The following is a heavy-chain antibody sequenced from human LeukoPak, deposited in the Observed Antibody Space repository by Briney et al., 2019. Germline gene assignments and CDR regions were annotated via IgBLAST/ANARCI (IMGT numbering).Heavy chain of an antibody. Sequence: PSETLSLTCTVSGGSISSYYWSWIRRPPGKGLEWIGYIYYSGSTNYNPPLKSRPTISLDTSKNQFSLKLSSVTAADTAVYYCARGRPTYYYGSGLFDYWGQGTLVTVSS. D-gene: IGHD3-10*01. CDR3: ARGRPTYYYGSGLFDY. J-gene: IGHJ4*02. CDR1: GGSISSYY. V-gene: IGHV4-59*01. CDR2: IYYSGST.